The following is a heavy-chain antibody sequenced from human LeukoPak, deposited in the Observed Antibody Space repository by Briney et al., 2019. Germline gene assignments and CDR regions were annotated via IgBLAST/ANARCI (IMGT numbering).Heavy chain of an antibody. Sequence: ASVKVSCKASGYTFISYGISWVRQAPGQGLEWMGWISAYNGNTNYAQKLQGRVTMTTDTSTSTAYMELRSLRSDDTAVYYCARETKFYDFWSGYQEPQFDYWGQGTLVTVSS. CDR3: ARETKFYDFWSGYQEPQFDY. CDR1: GYTFISYG. CDR2: ISAYNGNT. D-gene: IGHD3-3*01. V-gene: IGHV1-18*01. J-gene: IGHJ4*02.